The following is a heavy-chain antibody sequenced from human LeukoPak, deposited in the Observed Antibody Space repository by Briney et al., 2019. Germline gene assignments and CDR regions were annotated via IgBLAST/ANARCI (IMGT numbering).Heavy chain of an antibody. J-gene: IGHJ4*02. V-gene: IGHV3-23*01. D-gene: IGHD5-12*01. CDR2: ISGRTGGT. CDR3: AKCGNSGCHLIDY. Sequence: QPGGSLRLPCAASGFTFNTNAMSWVRQAPGKGLEWVSAISGRTGGTYYADSVKGRFTISRDNSKSTLYLQMDSLRAEDTAVYYCAKCGNSGCHLIDYWGQGTLVTVSS. CDR1: GFTFNTNA.